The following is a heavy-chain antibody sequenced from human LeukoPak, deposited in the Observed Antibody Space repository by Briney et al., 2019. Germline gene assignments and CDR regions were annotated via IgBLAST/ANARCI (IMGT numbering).Heavy chain of an antibody. Sequence: ASVKVSRKASGYTFTSYGISWVRQAPGQGREWMGWISAYNGNTNYAQKLQGRVTMTTDPSTSTAYMELRSLRSDDTAVYYCARDLSGSNDYYGMDVWGQGTTVTVSS. CDR1: GYTFTSYG. D-gene: IGHD3-10*01. CDR3: ARDLSGSNDYYGMDV. CDR2: ISAYNGNT. V-gene: IGHV1-18*01. J-gene: IGHJ6*02.